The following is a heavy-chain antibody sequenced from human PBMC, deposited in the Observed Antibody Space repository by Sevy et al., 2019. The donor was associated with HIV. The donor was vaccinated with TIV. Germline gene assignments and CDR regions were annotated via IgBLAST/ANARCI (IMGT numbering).Heavy chain of an antibody. V-gene: IGHV4-39*01. CDR1: GGSISSSSYY. CDR3: AVITIFGVVTDNWFDP. CDR2: IYYSGST. D-gene: IGHD3-3*01. Sequence: SETLYLTCTVSGGSISSSSYYWGWIRQPPGKGLEWIGSIYYSGSTYYNPSLKSRVTISVDTSKNQVSLKLSSVTAADTAVYYCAVITIFGVVTDNWFDPWGQGTRVTVSS. J-gene: IGHJ5*02.